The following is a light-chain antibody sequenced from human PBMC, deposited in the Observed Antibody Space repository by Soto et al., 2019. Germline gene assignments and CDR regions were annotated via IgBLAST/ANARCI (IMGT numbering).Light chain of an antibody. CDR2: DAS. CDR1: QSVSSY. CDR3: QQRSNWPPA. Sequence: EIVLTQSRATLSLSPGERATLSCRASQSVSSYLAWYQQKPGQAPRLLIYDASNRATGIPARFSGSGSGTDFTLTITSLEPDDFAVYYCQQRSNWPPAFGPGTKVDIK. V-gene: IGKV3-11*01. J-gene: IGKJ3*01.